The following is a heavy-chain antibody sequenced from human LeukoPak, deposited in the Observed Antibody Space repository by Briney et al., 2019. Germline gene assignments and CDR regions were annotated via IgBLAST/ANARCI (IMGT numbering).Heavy chain of an antibody. V-gene: IGHV1-18*01. Sequence: ASVKVSCKASGYTFTSYGISWVRQAPGQGLEWMGWISAYNGNTNYAQKLQGRVTMTRDTSTSTVYMELSSLRSEDTAVYYCARDYGSGSYYTYGHFDYWGQGTLVTVSS. CDR3: ARDYGSGSYYTYGHFDY. CDR1: GYTFTSYG. J-gene: IGHJ4*02. D-gene: IGHD3-10*01. CDR2: ISAYNGNT.